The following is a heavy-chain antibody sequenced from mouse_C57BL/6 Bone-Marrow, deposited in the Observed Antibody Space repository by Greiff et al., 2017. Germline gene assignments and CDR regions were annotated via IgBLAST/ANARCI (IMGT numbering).Heavy chain of an antibody. D-gene: IGHD4-1*01. CDR3: ARRGGTEGLYFDY. CDR1: GFSLTSYG. V-gene: IGHV2-6*01. J-gene: IGHJ2*01. Sequence: VQRVESGPGLVAPSQSLSITCTVSGFSLTSYGVDWVRQSPGKGLEWLGVIWGVGSTNYNSALKSRLSISKDNSKSQVFLKMNSLQTDDTAMYYGARRGGTEGLYFDYWGQGTTLTVSS. CDR2: IWGVGST.